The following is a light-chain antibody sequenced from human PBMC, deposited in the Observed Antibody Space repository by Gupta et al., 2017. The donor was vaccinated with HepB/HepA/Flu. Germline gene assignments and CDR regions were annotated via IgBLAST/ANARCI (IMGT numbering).Light chain of an antibody. CDR2: WAS. J-gene: IGKJ1*01. CDR1: QSVLYSSNNKNY. Sequence: DIVMTQSPDSLAVSLGERATINCKSNQSVLYSSNNKNYLAWYQQKPGQPPKLLIYWASTRESGVPDRFSGSGSGTDFTLTISSLQAEDVAVYYCKQYYSTPRTFGQGTKVEIK. CDR3: KQYYSTPRT. V-gene: IGKV4-1*01.